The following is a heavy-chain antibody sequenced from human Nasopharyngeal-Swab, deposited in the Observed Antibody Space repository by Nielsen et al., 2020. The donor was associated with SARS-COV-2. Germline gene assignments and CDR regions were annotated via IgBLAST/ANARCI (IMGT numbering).Heavy chain of an antibody. CDR3: ARDSNHYHSSGQYLGGGSTTGFDI. CDR1: GGTFSSYA. Sequence: ASVKVSCKASGGTFSSYAIIWVRQAPGKGLEWMGWISGYNGNTIYARKVQDRVTVTTDTSTSTAYMELWGLRSDDTAVYYCARDSNHYHSSGQYLGGGSTTGFDIWGQGTMLTVSS. J-gene: IGHJ3*02. D-gene: IGHD3-22*01. CDR2: ISGYNGNT. V-gene: IGHV1-18*01.